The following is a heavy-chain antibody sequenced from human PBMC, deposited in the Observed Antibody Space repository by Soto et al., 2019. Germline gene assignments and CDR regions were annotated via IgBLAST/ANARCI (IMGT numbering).Heavy chain of an antibody. CDR3: AISKHIGQYYFDS. V-gene: IGHV1-46*01. J-gene: IGHJ4*01. D-gene: IGHD2-21*01. Sequence: GASVKVSCKASGYTFTTYGITWLRQAPGQGLEWMGIINPSDGSTIYVEKFQGRVTMTRDTSTSTLYMELSSLRSEDTAVYYCAISKHIGQYYFDSLCQGTLLTVSS. CDR2: INPSDGST. CDR1: GYTFTTYG.